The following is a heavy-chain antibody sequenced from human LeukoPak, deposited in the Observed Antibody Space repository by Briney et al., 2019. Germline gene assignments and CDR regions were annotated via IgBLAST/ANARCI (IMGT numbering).Heavy chain of an antibody. D-gene: IGHD6-13*01. J-gene: IGHJ4*02. CDR3: AKFPSQQLVYFDY. V-gene: IGHV3-23*01. CDR2: ISGSGGRT. CDR1: GFTFSSYA. Sequence: GGSLRLSCAASGFTFSSYAMTWVRQAPAKGQEWVSAISGSGGRTYYADSEKGRFTISRDNSKNTLYLQMNSLRAEDTAVYYCAKFPSQQLVYFDYWGQGTLVTVSS.